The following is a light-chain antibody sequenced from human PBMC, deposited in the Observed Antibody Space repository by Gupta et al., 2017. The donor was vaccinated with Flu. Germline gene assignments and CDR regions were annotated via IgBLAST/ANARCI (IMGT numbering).Light chain of an antibody. CDR3: AAWDDSRSGVV. V-gene: IGLV1-47*01. CDR1: SANIGSNY. J-gene: IGLJ2*01. CDR2: RNN. Sequence: QSVLTHPPSASGTPGQSGTISCAGSSANIGSNYVDWYQQLPGTAPKRLIYRNNQRPSGVPDRFSGSKSGTSAALAISGLRSEDEADYYCAAWDDSRSGVVFGGGTKLTVL.